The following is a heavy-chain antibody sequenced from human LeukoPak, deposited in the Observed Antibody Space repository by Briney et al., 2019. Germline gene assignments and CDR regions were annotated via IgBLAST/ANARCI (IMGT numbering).Heavy chain of an antibody. CDR1: GYTFSSYG. CDR3: ARESSWFLFPPQRSGTPD. D-gene: IGHD6-13*01. V-gene: IGHV1-18*01. Sequence: GASVKVSCKASGYTFSSYGLSWVRQAPGQGLEWMGWISAYNGNTNYAQKLQGRVTMTTDTSTSTAYMELRSLRSDDTAVYYCARESSWFLFPPQRSGTPDWGQGTLVTVSS. CDR2: ISAYNGNT. J-gene: IGHJ4*02.